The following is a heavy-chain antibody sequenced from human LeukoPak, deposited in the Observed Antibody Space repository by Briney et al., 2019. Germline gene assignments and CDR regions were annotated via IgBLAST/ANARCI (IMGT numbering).Heavy chain of an antibody. J-gene: IGHJ6*03. Sequence: SETLSLTCAVYGGSFSGYYWSWIRQPPGKGLEWIGEINHSGSTNYNPSLKSRVTISVDTSENQFSLKLSSVTAADTAVYYCARVPYYYYYYMDVWGKGTTVTVSS. V-gene: IGHV4-34*01. CDR2: INHSGST. CDR3: ARVPYYYYYYMDV. CDR1: GGSFSGYY.